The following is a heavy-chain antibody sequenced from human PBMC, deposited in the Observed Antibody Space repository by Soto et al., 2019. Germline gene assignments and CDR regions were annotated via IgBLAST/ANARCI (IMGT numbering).Heavy chain of an antibody. CDR2: ISPKSTYR. J-gene: IGHJ3*01. D-gene: IGHD6-13*01. CDR3: AKYHVEQLARAFDV. Sequence: GGSLRLSCATSGFPFSDYYMSWIRQAPGKGLEWLSHISPKSTYRNYADSVKGRFTISRDNTKSSLFLQMNSLGVEDTAVYYCAKYHVEQLARAFDVWGQGTMVTVSS. V-gene: IGHV3-11*06. CDR1: GFPFSDYY.